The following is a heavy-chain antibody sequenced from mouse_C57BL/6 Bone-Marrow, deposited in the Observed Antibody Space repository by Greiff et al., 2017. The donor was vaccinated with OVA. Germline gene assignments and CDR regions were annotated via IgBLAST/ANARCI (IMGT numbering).Heavy chain of an antibody. CDR3: ARGGLLRSAWFAY. CDR2: IYPRSGNT. Sequence: VQLQQSGAELARPGASVKLSCKASGYTFTSYGISWVKQRTGQGLEWIGEIYPRSGNTYYNEKFKGKATLTADKSSSTAYMELRSLTAEYSAVYFCARGGLLRSAWFAYWGQVTLVTVSA. J-gene: IGHJ3*01. D-gene: IGHD1-1*01. CDR1: GYTFTSYG. V-gene: IGHV1-81*01.